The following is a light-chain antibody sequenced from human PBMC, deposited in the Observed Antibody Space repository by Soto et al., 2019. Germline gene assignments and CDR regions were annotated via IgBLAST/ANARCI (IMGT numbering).Light chain of an antibody. CDR2: GAS. J-gene: IGKJ1*01. CDR3: QQYGSSPET. V-gene: IGKV3-20*01. CDR1: QSVSSSY. Sequence: EIVLTQAPGTLSLSSGERTTPSCRASQSVSSSYLAWYQQKHGQGHRXXIYGASSRATGIPDRFSGSGSGTDLTITISRLEPEDFEVYYCQQYGSSPETFGQGTKVDIK.